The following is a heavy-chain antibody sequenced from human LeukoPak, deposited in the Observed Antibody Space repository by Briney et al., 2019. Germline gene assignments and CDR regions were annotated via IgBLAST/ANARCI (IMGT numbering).Heavy chain of an antibody. J-gene: IGHJ4*02. CDR2: IYYSGST. Sequence: KASETLSLTCTVSGGSISSSSYYWGWNRQPPGKGLEWIGSIYYSGSTYYNPSLKSRVTISVDTPKNQFSLKLSSVTAADTAVYYCARHSRGEGTPSDYWGQGTLVTVSS. D-gene: IGHD3-10*01. V-gene: IGHV4-39*01. CDR1: GGSISSSSYY. CDR3: ARHSRGEGTPSDY.